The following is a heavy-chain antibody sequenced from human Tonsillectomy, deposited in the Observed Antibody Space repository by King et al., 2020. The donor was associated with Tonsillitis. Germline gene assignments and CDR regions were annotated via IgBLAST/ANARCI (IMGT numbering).Heavy chain of an antibody. Sequence: QLQESGPGLVKPSQTLSLTCTVSGGSISSGGYYWSWIRQHPGKGLEWIGYIYYSGSTYYNPSLKSRVTISVDTSKNQFSLKLSSVTAADTAVYYCARFRYCSGGSCYFFDYWGQGTLVTVSS. J-gene: IGHJ4*02. CDR2: IYYSGST. D-gene: IGHD2-15*01. CDR3: ARFRYCSGGSCYFFDY. CDR1: GGSISSGGYY. V-gene: IGHV4-31*03.